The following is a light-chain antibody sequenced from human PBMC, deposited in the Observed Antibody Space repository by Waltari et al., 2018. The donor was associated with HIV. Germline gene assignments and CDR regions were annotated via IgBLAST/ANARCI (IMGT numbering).Light chain of an antibody. V-gene: IGLV1-44*01. J-gene: IGLJ2*01. CDR3: ASWDDSLRGVL. Sequence: QSVLTQPPSASATPGQRVPISCSGSTSSIGSNLVHWYQQIPGTVPKRVMESNGQRPAGVPDRFSGSKSCASASLAIGGLQSEDEADYCCASWDDSLRGVLFGGGTRLAVL. CDR1: TSSIGSNL. CDR2: SNG.